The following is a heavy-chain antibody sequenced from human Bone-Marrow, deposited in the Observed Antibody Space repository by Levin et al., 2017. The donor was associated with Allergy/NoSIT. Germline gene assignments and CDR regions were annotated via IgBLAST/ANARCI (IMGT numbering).Heavy chain of an antibody. CDR1: GFALSTSGSG. D-gene: IGHD3-3*01. CDR3: ARLGTSGIFGIVTDSGWFDR. J-gene: IGHJ5*02. V-gene: IGHV2-5*02. CDR2: IYWDDDK. Sequence: SGPTLVKPTQTLTLTCDVSGFALSTSGSGMGWIRQPPGKALEWLALIYWDDDKRYSPSLQSRLTITKDTSENQVVLTMSDMHPVDTATYYCARLGTSGIFGIVTDSGWFDRWGQGTLVTVSS.